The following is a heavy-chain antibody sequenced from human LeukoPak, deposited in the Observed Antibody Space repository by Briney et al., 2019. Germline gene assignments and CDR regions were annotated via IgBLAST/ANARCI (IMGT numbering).Heavy chain of an antibody. CDR2: INPNSGGT. V-gene: IGHV1-2*02. J-gene: IGHJ3*02. CDR3: ARAPNTMIVRKSAFDI. D-gene: IGHD3-22*01. CDR1: GYTFTGYY. Sequence: ASVKVSCKASGYTFTGYYMHWVRQAPGQGLEWMGWINPNSGGTNYAQKFQGRVTMTRDMSTSTVYMELSSLRSEDTAVYYCARAPNTMIVRKSAFDIWGQGTMVTVSS.